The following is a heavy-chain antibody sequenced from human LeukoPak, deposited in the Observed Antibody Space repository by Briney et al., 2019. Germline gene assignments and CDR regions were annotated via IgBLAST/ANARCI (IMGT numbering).Heavy chain of an antibody. J-gene: IGHJ4*02. CDR3: ARRTYSASYWKHFDY. V-gene: IGHV4-38-2*02. CDR1: GYSISSGYY. D-gene: IGHD1-26*01. CDR2: IYHSGST. Sequence: KPSETLSLTCTVSGYSISSGYYWGWIRQPPGKGLEWIGSIYHSGSTYYNPSLKSRVTISVDTSKNQFSLKLSSVTAADTAVHFCARRTYSASYWKHFDYWGQGTLVTVSS.